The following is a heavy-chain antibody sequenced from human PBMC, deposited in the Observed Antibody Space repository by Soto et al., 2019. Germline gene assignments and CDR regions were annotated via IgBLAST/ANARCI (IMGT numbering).Heavy chain of an antibody. CDR1: GGSISSYH. D-gene: IGHD3-3*01. V-gene: IGHV4-59*08. CDR3: ARLFRDVYNLVEY. Sequence: PSETLSLTCTVSGGSISSYHWSWIRQSPGKGLEWIGYTSNSAPTIYNPSLKSRVTISADTSKNQFSLRLSSVTAADTAVYFCARLFRDVYNLVEYWGQGALVTVSS. CDR2: TSNSAPT. J-gene: IGHJ4*02.